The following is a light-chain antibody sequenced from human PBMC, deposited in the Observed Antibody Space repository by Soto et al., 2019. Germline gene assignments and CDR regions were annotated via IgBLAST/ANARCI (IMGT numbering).Light chain of an antibody. CDR3: SSYSSTSTPYV. J-gene: IGLJ1*01. CDR2: EVN. V-gene: IGLV2-14*01. CDR1: SSDVGSHNY. Sequence: VLTQPASVSGSPGQSITISCTGTSSDVGSHNYVSWYQQHPGKAPKLIIFEVNSRPSGVSNRFSGSKSGSAASLTISGLQAEDEADYYCSSYSSTSTPYVFGGGTKVTVL.